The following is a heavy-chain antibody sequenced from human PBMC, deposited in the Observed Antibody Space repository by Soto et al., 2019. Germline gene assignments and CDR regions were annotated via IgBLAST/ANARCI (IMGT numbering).Heavy chain of an antibody. CDR3: ARDPYDFWSGYYYYYCMDV. J-gene: IGHJ6*02. Sequence: SETLSLTCAVSGGSISRSNWWSWVRQPPGKGLEWIGEIYHSGSTNYNPSLKSRVTISVDKSKNQFSLKLSSVTAADTAVYYCARDPYDFWSGYYYYYCMDVWGQGTTVTVSS. D-gene: IGHD3-3*01. V-gene: IGHV4-4*02. CDR2: IYHSGST. CDR1: GGSISRSNW.